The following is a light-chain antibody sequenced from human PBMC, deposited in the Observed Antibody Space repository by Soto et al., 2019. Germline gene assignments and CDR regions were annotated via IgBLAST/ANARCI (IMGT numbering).Light chain of an antibody. V-gene: IGKV1-9*01. CDR3: QQLNSYPRT. J-gene: IGKJ3*01. Sequence: DIQLTQSPSFLSASVGDRVTITCRASQGISSYLAWYQQKPEKAPKLLIYAASTLQSGVPSRFSGSGSGTEFTRTISSLQPEDFSPYSCQQLNSYPRTFGPGTQVDIK. CDR1: QGISSY. CDR2: AAS.